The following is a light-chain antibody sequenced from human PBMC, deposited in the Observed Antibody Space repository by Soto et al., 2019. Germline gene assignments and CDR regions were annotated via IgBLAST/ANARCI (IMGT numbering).Light chain of an antibody. J-gene: IGLJ2*01. V-gene: IGLV4-60*03. CDR2: LEGSGSY. Sequence: QLVLTQSSSASASLGSSVKLTCTLSSGHSSYIIAWHQQQPGKAPRYLMKLEGSGSYNKGSGVPDRVSGSSSGADRYLTISNLQSEDEADYYCETWDSNTLVVFGGGTKVTVL. CDR1: SGHSSYI. CDR3: ETWDSNTLVV.